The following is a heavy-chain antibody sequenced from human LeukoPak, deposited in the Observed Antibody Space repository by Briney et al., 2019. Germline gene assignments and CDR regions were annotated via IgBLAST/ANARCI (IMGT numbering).Heavy chain of an antibody. D-gene: IGHD3-16*01. J-gene: IGHJ6*03. CDR2: ISGSSGTI. CDR3: ARRSEFGVLYYMDA. Sequence: GGSLRLSCAASGFTFSTYGMNWVRQAPGKGLECVSYISGSSGTIYYADSVKGRFTISRDNAKNSLYLQMNSLRAEDTAVYYCARRSEFGVLYYMDAWGKGTTVTVS. V-gene: IGHV3-48*01. CDR1: GFTFSTYG.